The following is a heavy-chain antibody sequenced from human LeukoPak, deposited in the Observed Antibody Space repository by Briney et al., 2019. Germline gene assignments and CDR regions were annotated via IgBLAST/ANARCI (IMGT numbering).Heavy chain of an antibody. J-gene: IGHJ4*02. D-gene: IGHD2-15*01. Sequence: PGGSLRLSCAVSGFTVSSNYMTWVRQAPGKGLEWVSIIYSAGNTYYADSVKGRFTISRDNSKNTLYLQMNSLRAEDTAVYYCSRQRRYCSGDNCYSGLDSWSQGTLVTVSS. CDR3: SRQRRYCSGDNCYSGLDS. V-gene: IGHV3-53*01. CDR2: IYSAGNT. CDR1: GFTVSSNY.